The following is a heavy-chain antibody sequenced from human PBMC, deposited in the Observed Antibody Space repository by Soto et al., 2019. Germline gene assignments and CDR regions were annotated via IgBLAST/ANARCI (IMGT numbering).Heavy chain of an antibody. CDR1: GFTFSNYP. J-gene: IGHJ4*02. Sequence: EVQVSESGGGLVQPGGSLRLSCATSGFTFSNYPMNWVRQAPGKGLEWVSGISAGGDTTYYADSVKGRFTIFRDKSKDSVSLQMNSLRVEVTAVYDCATRVWGQGTRVTVSS. V-gene: IGHV3-23*01. CDR3: ATRV. CDR2: ISAGGDTT.